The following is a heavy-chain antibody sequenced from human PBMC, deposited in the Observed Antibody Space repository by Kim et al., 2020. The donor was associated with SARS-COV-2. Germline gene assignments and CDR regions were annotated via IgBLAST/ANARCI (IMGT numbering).Heavy chain of an antibody. V-gene: IGHV1-3*01. CDR3: AREGSGSYNWLDP. D-gene: IGHD3-10*01. J-gene: IGHJ5*02. Sequence: YSQNFQDRVPISRDTSATTAYMELSSLTSKDTAVYYCAREGSGSYNWLDPWGQGTLVTVSS.